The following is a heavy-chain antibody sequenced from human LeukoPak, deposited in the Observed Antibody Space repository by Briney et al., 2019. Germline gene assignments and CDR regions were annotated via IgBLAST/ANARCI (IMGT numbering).Heavy chain of an antibody. V-gene: IGHV1-18*01. J-gene: IGHJ4*02. CDR1: GYTFTSYG. Sequence: ASVKVSCKAFGYTFTSYGISWVRQAPGQGLEWMGWISAYNGNTNYAQKLQGRVTMTTDTSTSTAYMELRSLRSDDTAVYYCARETIAAAGYYFDYWGQGTLVTVSS. CDR3: ARETIAAAGYYFDY. D-gene: IGHD6-13*01. CDR2: ISAYNGNT.